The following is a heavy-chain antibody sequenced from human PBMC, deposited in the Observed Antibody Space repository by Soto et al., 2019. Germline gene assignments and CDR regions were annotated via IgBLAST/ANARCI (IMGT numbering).Heavy chain of an antibody. Sequence: PGGSLRLSCAASGFTFSDYAMTWVRQAPGEGLEWVSAISTSGGTYYADSVKGRFTISRDKSKNTLYLQMNSLRAEDTAIYYCARDYLRASDHWGQGTLVTVS. J-gene: IGHJ4*02. D-gene: IGHD3-10*01. CDR1: GFTFSDYA. CDR2: ISTSGGT. V-gene: IGHV3-23*01. CDR3: ARDYLRASDH.